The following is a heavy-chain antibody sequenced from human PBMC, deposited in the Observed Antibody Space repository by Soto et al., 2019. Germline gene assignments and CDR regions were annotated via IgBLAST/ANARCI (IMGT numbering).Heavy chain of an antibody. Sequence: GGSLRLSCAASGFTFSSYGMHGVRQAPGKGLEWVAVISYDGSNKYYADSVKGRFTISRDNSKNTLYLQMNSLRAEDTAVYYCAKGGEYQLLLADPWGQGTLVTVSS. CDR2: ISYDGSNK. J-gene: IGHJ5*02. D-gene: IGHD2-2*01. CDR3: AKGGEYQLLLADP. V-gene: IGHV3-30*18. CDR1: GFTFSSYG.